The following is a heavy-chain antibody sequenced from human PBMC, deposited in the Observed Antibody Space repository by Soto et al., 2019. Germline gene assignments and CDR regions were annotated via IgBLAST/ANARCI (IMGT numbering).Heavy chain of an antibody. CDR2: ISGSGGST. V-gene: IGHV3-23*01. D-gene: IGHD2-15*01. CDR3: ATEAAIVVGVNWFDP. J-gene: IGHJ5*02. Sequence: PGLSLRLSCAASGFTFSSYAMRWVLQATGKGLEWVSAISGSGGSTYYADSVKGRFTISRDNSKNTLYLQMSSLRAEDTAVYYCATEAAIVVGVNWFDPWRQGTLVTVS. CDR1: GFTFSSYA.